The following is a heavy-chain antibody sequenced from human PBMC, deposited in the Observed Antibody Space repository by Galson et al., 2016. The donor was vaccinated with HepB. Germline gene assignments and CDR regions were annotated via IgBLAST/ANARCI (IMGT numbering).Heavy chain of an antibody. CDR2: IDVDGSST. J-gene: IGHJ3*02. CDR1: GFTFSSYW. Sequence: SLRLSCAVSGFTFSSYWMHWVRQVPGKGLVWVSRIDVDGSSTRYADSVQGRFTISRDNARNTVYLQMSSLRAEDTALYSCVRVRRGQDVFDIWGQGTMVTVSS. CDR3: VRVRRGQDVFDI. V-gene: IGHV3-74*01.